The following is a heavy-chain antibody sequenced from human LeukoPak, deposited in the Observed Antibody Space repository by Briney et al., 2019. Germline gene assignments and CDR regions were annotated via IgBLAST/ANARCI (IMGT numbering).Heavy chain of an antibody. CDR3: ARARRYYDSSGYYFHYGMDV. V-gene: IGHV4-59*01. J-gene: IGHJ6*02. D-gene: IGHD3-22*01. Sequence: SETLSLTCTVSGGSISSYYWSWIRQPPGKGLEWIGYIYYSGSTNYNPSLKSRVTISVDTSKNQFSLKLSSVTAADTAVYYCARARRYYDSSGYYFHYGMDVWGQGTTVTVSS. CDR2: IYYSGST. CDR1: GGSISSYY.